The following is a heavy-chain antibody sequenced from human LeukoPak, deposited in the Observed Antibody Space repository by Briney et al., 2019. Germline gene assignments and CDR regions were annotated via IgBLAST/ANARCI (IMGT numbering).Heavy chain of an antibody. CDR3: ARQLNKVSSGWTYYFDY. J-gene: IGHJ4*02. D-gene: IGHD6-19*01. CDR2: INHSGST. CDR1: GGSISSGGYS. V-gene: IGHV4-30-2*03. Sequence: PSQTLSLTCAVSGGSISSGGYSWSWIRQPPGTGLEWIGYINHSGSTNYNPSLKSRVTISVDTSKNQFSLKLSSVTAADTAVYYCARQLNKVSSGWTYYFDYWGQGTLVTVSS.